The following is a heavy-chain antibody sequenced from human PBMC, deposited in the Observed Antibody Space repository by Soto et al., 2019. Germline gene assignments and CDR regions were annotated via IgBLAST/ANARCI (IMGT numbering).Heavy chain of an antibody. CDR1: GFTFSNYA. D-gene: IGHD3-3*01. J-gene: IGHJ4*02. CDR3: AKDHNREWLYEQDY. CDR2: ISGSGGST. Sequence: PGGSLRLSCAASGFTFSNYAMTWVRQAPGKGLEWVSGISGSGGSTYYADSVKGRFTISRDNSKNTLYLQMNSLRAEDTAVYYCAKDHNREWLYEQDYWGQGTPVTVSS. V-gene: IGHV3-23*01.